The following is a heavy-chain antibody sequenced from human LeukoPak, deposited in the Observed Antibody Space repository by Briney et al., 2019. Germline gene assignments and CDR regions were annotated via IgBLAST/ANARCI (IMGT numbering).Heavy chain of an antibody. CDR2: ISGSGGST. CDR1: GFTFSSYA. D-gene: IGHD4-23*01. J-gene: IGHJ4*02. CDR3: AKTVGNLDC. Sequence: PGGSLRLSCAASGFTFSSYAMTWVRQALGKGLEWVSVISGSGGSTYYADSVKGRFTISRDNSKNTLYLQMNSLRVEDTAVYYCAKTVGNLDCWGQGTLVTVSS. V-gene: IGHV3-23*01.